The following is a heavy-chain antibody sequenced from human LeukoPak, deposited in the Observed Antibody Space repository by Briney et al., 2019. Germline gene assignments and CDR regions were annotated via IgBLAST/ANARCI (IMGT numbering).Heavy chain of an antibody. J-gene: IGHJ4*02. CDR1: GGSISSGSYY. CDR2: IYTSGST. D-gene: IGHD1-26*01. V-gene: IGHV4-61*02. CDR3: ARRDSGSYDGFDY. Sequence: PSETLSLTCTVSGGSISSGSYYWSWIRQPAGKGLEWIGRIYTSGSTNYNPSLKSRVTISVDTSKNQFSLKLSSVTAADTAVYYCARRDSGSYDGFDYWGQGTLVTVSS.